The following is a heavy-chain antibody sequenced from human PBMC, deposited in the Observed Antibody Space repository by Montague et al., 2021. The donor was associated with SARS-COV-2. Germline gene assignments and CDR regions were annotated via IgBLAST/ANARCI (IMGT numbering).Heavy chain of an antibody. CDR3: AVELNYFFDY. Sequence: SETLSLTRNVSGDSITNTRYFWGWIHQPPGKALEWTGSIYHNGKTYYNPSLERRALLSIDTSKNQFSLRLSSVIASDTAVYYCAVELNYFFDYWGQGFLVSVSS. J-gene: IGHJ4*02. V-gene: IGHV4-39*01. CDR2: IYHNGKT. CDR1: GDSITNTRYF. D-gene: IGHD1-7*01.